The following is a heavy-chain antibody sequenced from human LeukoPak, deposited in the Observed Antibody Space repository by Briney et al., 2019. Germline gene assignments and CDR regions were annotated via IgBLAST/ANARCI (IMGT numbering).Heavy chain of an antibody. Sequence: SETLSLTCTVSGGSISSYYWSWIRQPPGKGLEWIGYIYYSGSPNYNPSLKSRVTISVDTSKNQFSLKLSSVTAADTAVYFCAGGSTMIRGAPDYWGQGTLVTVSS. CDR1: GGSISSYY. CDR3: AGGSTMIRGAPDY. J-gene: IGHJ4*02. CDR2: IYYSGSP. D-gene: IGHD3-10*01. V-gene: IGHV4-59*01.